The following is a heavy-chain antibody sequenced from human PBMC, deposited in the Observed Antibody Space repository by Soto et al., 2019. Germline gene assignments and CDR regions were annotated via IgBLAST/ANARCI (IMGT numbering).Heavy chain of an antibody. D-gene: IGHD1-26*01. V-gene: IGHV4-30-2*01. CDR1: GASITFGGYP. J-gene: IGHJ4*02. CDR3: ARGGGSDSFDY. Sequence: SETLSLTCTVSGASITFGGYPWSWIRQTPGKGLEWIGYINHLETTFYNPSFESRLTLSIDRAKNQFSLKLHSMSAADRAVYFCARGGGSDSFDYWGQGILVTVSS. CDR2: INHLETT.